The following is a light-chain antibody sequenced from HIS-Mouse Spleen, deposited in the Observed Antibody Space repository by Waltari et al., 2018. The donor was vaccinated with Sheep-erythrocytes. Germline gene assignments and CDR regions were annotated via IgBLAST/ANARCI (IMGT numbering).Light chain of an antibody. V-gene: IGLV3-1*01. Sequence: SYELTQPPSVSVSPGQTASITCSGDKLGDKYACWYQQKPGQSPVLVIYQDSKRPSGIPDGFSGSNSGNTATLTISGTQAMDEADYYCQAWDSSTAWNVVFGGGTKLTVL. J-gene: IGLJ2*01. CDR2: QDS. CDR3: QAWDSSTAWNVV. CDR1: KLGDKY.